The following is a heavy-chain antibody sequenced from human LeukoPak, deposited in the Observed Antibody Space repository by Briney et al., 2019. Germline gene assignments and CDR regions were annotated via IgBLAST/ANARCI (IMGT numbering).Heavy chain of an antibody. CDR2: INHSGST. V-gene: IGHV4-34*01. CDR3: ARDSVY. Sequence: SETLSLTCAVYGGSFSGYYWSWIRQPPGKGLEWIGEINHSGSTNYNPSLKSRVTISVDTSKNQFSLKLSSVTAADTAVYYCARDSVYWGRGTLVTVSS. CDR1: GGSFSGYY. J-gene: IGHJ4*02. D-gene: IGHD5/OR15-5a*01.